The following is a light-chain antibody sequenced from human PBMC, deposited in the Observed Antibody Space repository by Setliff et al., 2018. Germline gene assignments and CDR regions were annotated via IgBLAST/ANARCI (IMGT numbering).Light chain of an antibody. V-gene: IGLV2-23*02. CDR1: SSDVGNYKD. CDR2: EVT. CDR3: TFYSGSNNFF. Sequence: QSALAQPASVSGSPGQSITISCTGSSSDVGNYKDVSWYQQHPGKAPKLIIYEVTKRPSGVSNRFSGSKSGNTASLTIFGLQAEDEADYYCTFYSGSNNFFFGSGTKV. J-gene: IGLJ1*01.